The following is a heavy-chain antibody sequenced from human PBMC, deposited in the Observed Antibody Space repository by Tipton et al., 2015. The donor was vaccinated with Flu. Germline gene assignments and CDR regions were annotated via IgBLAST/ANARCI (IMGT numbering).Heavy chain of an antibody. CDR1: GYSISSGYY. V-gene: IGHV4-38-2*01. CDR2: IYHSGST. CDR3: ARHGYYDILTGYYSWFDP. Sequence: LRLSCAVSGYSISSGYYWGWIRQPPGKGLEWIGSIYHSGSTHYNPSLKSRVTISVDTSKNQFSLKLSSVTAADTAVYYCARHGYYDILTGYYSWFDPWGQGTLVTVSS. D-gene: IGHD3-9*01. J-gene: IGHJ5*02.